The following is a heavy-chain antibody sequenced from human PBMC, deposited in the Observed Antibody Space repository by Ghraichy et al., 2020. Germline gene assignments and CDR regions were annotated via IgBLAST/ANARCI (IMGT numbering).Heavy chain of an antibody. CDR2: IYPGDSDT. CDR3: ARHQLGRLDAFDI. D-gene: IGHD3-16*01. Sequence: GESLNISCKGSGYIFTSYWIGWVRQVPGKGLEWMGIIYPGDSDTRYSPSFQDQVTISADKSINTAYLQWSSLKASDTAMYYCARHQLGRLDAFDIWGQGTMVTVSS. V-gene: IGHV5-51*01. J-gene: IGHJ3*02. CDR1: GYIFTSYW.